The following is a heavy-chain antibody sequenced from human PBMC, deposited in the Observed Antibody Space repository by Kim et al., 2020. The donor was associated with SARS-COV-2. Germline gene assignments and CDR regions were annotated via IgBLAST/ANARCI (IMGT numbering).Heavy chain of an antibody. D-gene: IGHD2-2*01. J-gene: IGHJ6*02. Sequence: FTISRDNSKNTLYLQMNSLRAEDTALYYCAKERHCSSTSCHWDYYGMDVWGQGTTVTVSS. V-gene: IGHV3-30*02. CDR3: AKERHCSSTSCHWDYYGMDV.